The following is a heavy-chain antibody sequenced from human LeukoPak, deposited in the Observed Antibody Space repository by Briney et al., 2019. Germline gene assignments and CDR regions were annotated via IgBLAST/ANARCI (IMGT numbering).Heavy chain of an antibody. J-gene: IGHJ6*02. CDR3: ARRYTGRYYYYGMDV. CDR2: INHSGST. CDR1: GGSFSGYY. V-gene: IGHV4-34*01. Sequence: PSETLSLTCAVYGGSFSGYYWSWIRQPPGKGLEWIVEINHSGSTNYNPSLKSRVTISVDTSKNQFSLKLSSVTAADTAVYYCARRYTGRYYYYGMDVWGQGTTVTVSS. D-gene: IGHD1-14*01.